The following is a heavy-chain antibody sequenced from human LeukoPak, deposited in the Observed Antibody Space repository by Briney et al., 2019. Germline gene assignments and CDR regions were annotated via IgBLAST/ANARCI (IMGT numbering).Heavy chain of an antibody. CDR1: GGSISTTHW. V-gene: IGHV4-4*02. D-gene: IGHD3-22*01. J-gene: IGHJ4*02. Sequence: PSGTLSLTCAVSGGSISTTHWWSWVRQPPGKGLEWIGEIYHSGSTNYNPSLKSRVTISVDTSKNQFSLKLSSVTAADTAVYYCARRGSGYNYFDYWGQGTLVTVSS. CDR2: IYHSGST. CDR3: ARRGSGYNYFDY.